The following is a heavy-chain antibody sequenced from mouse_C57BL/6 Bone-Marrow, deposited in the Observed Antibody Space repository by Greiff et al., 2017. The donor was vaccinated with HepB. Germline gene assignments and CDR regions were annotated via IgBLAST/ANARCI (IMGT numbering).Heavy chain of an antibody. CDR3: ARIYGSSPKRYFDV. V-gene: IGHV5-12*01. J-gene: IGHJ1*03. D-gene: IGHD1-1*01. Sequence: EVQVVESGGGLVQPGGSLKLSCAASGFTFSDYYMYWVRQTPEKRLEWVAYISNGGGSTYYPDTVKGRFTNSRDNAKNTRYLQMSRLKSEDTAMCYCARIYGSSPKRYFDVWGTGTTVTVSS. CDR1: GFTFSDYY. CDR2: ISNGGGST.